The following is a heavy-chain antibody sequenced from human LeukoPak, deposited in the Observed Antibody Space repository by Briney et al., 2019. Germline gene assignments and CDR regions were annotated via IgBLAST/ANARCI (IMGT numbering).Heavy chain of an antibody. Sequence: SETLSLTCAVYGGSFSGYYWSWIRQPPGKGLEWIGEINHSGSTNYNPSLKSRVTISVDTSKNQFSLKLSSVTAADTAVYYCARTVVALYYYYYYYMDVWGKGTTVTVSS. V-gene: IGHV4-34*01. D-gene: IGHD2-15*01. J-gene: IGHJ6*03. CDR3: ARTVVALYYYYYYYMDV. CDR1: GGSFSGYY. CDR2: INHSGST.